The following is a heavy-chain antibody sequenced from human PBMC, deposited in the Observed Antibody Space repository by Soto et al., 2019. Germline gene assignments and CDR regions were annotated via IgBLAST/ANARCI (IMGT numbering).Heavy chain of an antibody. CDR1: GGSISSGGYY. D-gene: IGHD5-18*01. Sequence: QVQLQESGPGLVKPSQTLSLTCTVSGGSISSGGYYWSWIRQHPGNGLEWIGYIYYSGSTYYNPSLKSRVTISVDTSKNQFSLKLSSVTAADTAVYYCARTHTAMVTAYFDYWGQGTLVTVSS. CDR3: ARTHTAMVTAYFDY. CDR2: IYYSGST. J-gene: IGHJ4*02. V-gene: IGHV4-31*03.